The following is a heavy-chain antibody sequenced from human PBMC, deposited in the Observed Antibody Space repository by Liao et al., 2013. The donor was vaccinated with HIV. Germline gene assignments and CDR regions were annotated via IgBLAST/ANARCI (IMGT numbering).Heavy chain of an antibody. CDR1: GGSISTGTYH. Sequence: QVQLQESGPGLVKPSQTLSLSCTVSGGSISTGTYHWNWIRQPAGKGLEWIGRIYTSGTTDYNPSLESRLTISLDTSRNQFSLRLTSVTDADTAVYYCAREGNNIEYDLWGSYEYLQYWGQGILVAVSS. CDR2: IYTSGTT. D-gene: IGHD3-3*01. CDR3: AREGNNIEYDLWGSYEYLQY. V-gene: IGHV4-61*02. J-gene: IGHJ1*01.